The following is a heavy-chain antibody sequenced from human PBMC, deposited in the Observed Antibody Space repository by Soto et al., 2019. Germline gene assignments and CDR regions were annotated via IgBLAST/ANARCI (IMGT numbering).Heavy chain of an antibody. V-gene: IGHV3-21*01. D-gene: IGHD3-10*01. J-gene: IGHJ6*02. CDR3: ARVMTLWFGEIYYYGMDV. CDR2: ISSSSSYI. CDR1: GFTFSSDS. Sequence: EVQLVESGGGLVKPGGSLRLSCAASGFTFSSDSMNWVRQAPGKGLEWVSSISSSSSYIYYADSVKGRFTISRDNAKNSLYLQMNSLRAEDTAVYYCARVMTLWFGEIYYYGMDVWGQGTTVTVSS.